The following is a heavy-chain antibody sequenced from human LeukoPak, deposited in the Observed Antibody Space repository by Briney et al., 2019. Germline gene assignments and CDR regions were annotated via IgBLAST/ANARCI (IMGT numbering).Heavy chain of an antibody. J-gene: IGHJ4*02. D-gene: IGHD3-10*01. CDR2: INHSGST. Sequence: PSETLSLTCAVYGGSFSGYYWSWIRQPPGKGLEWIGEINHSGSTNYNPSLESRVTISVDTSKNQFSLKLSSVTAADTAVYYCARGRQITMVRGVATYFDYWGQGTLVTVSS. V-gene: IGHV4-34*01. CDR1: GGSFSGYY. CDR3: ARGRQITMVRGVATYFDY.